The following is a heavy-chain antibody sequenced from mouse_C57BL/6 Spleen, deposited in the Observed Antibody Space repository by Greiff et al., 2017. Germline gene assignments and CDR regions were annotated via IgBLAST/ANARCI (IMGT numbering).Heavy chain of an antibody. Sequence: QVQLQQSGAELVKPGASVKISCKASGYAFSSYWMNWVKQRPGKGLEWIGQIYPGDGDTNYNGKFKGKATLTADKSSSTAYMQLSSLTSEDSAVYFCGSPACYSNYGYFDVWGTGSTLTVSS. D-gene: IGHD2-5*01. V-gene: IGHV1-80*01. CDR1: GYAFSSYW. CDR2: IYPGDGDT. J-gene: IGHJ1*03. CDR3: GSPACYSNYGYFDV.